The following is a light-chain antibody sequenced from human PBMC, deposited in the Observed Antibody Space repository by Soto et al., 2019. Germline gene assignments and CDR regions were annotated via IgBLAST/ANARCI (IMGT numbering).Light chain of an antibody. V-gene: IGKV1-27*01. CDR3: QKCNSPPPFT. Sequence: DIQMTQSPSSLSASVGDRVTITCRASQDISNYLAWYQQRPGEVPKLLIYAASTLHSGVPSRFSGSGSGTDFTLPISSPQPEDAATYFCQKCNSPPPFTFGPGTKVDLK. CDR1: QDISNY. CDR2: AAS. J-gene: IGKJ3*01.